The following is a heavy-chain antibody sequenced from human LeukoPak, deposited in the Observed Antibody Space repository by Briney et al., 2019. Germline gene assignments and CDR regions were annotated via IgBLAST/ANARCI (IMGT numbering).Heavy chain of an antibody. CDR2: IIPIFGTA. V-gene: IGHV1-69*13. D-gene: IGHD3-22*01. Sequence: SVKVSCKASGGTFSSYAISWVRQAPGQGLEWMGGIIPIFGTANNAQKFQGRVTITADESTSTAYMELSSLRSEDTAIYYCSRAFHSSGKGFDYWGQGTQVLVTS. CDR1: GGTFSSYA. CDR3: SRAFHSSGKGFDY. J-gene: IGHJ4*02.